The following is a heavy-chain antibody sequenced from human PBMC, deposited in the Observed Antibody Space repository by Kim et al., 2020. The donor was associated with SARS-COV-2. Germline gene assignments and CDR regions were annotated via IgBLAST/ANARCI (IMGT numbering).Heavy chain of an antibody. Sequence: GGSLRLSCAASGFTFSNYVMIWLRQAPGKGLEWVSSLSGSGGRTYYADSVKGRFTISRHNPKNPLYLQMNSLRAEDPAVYYCAGRAAASNHFDYWGPGT. D-gene: IGHD6-25*01. CDR3: AGRAAASNHFDY. V-gene: IGHV3-23*01. J-gene: IGHJ4*02. CDR2: LSGSGGRT. CDR1: GFTFSNYV.